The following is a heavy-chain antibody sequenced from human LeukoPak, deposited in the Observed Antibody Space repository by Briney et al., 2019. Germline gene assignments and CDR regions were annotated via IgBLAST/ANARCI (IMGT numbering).Heavy chain of an antibody. Sequence: SETLSLTCAVYGGSFSGYYWSWIRQPPGKGLEWLGEINHSGSTNYNPSLKSRVTISVDTSKNQFSLKLSSVTAADTAVYYCARDMFWYCGGDCFAFDIWGQGTMVTVSS. CDR3: ARDMFWYCGGDCFAFDI. CDR1: GGSFSGYY. J-gene: IGHJ3*02. V-gene: IGHV4-34*01. CDR2: INHSGST. D-gene: IGHD2-21*02.